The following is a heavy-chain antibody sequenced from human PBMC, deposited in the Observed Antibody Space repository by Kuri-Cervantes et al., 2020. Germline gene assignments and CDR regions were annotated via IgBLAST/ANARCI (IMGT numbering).Heavy chain of an antibody. CDR1: GFTFTSYV. CDR2: ISSTDSYI. V-gene: IGHV3-21*01. D-gene: IGHD3-3*01. J-gene: IGHJ5*01. CDR3: ARGEKDFWSPHFFDF. Sequence: GESLKISCAASGFTFTSYVMNWVRQAPGKGLEWLSSISSTDSYIKYADSVKGRFTISRDTADNSLFLHMNSLRAEDTAIYYCARGEKDFWSPHFFDFWGHGTLVTVSS.